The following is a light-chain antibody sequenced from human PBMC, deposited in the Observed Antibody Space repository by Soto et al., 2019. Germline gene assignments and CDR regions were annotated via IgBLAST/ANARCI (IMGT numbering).Light chain of an antibody. J-gene: IGKJ1*01. CDR1: QSISSY. Sequence: DIQMTQSPSSLSASVGDRVIITCRASQSISSYLNWHQQKPGKAPKLLIYAASSLQSGVPSRFSGSGSGTDFTLTISSLQPEDFTTYFCQQSYSTPRTFGQGTKVEIK. CDR2: AAS. CDR3: QQSYSTPRT. V-gene: IGKV1-39*01.